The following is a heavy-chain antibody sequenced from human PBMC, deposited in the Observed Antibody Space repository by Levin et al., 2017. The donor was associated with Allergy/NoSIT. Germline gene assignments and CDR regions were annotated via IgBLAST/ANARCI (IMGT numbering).Heavy chain of an antibody. D-gene: IGHD4-17*01. CDR1: GGSFRGYY. CDR3: ARDGTTVTTKDAFDI. CDR2: INHSGST. J-gene: IGHJ3*02. V-gene: IGHV4-34*01. Sequence: SQTLSLPCAVYGGSFRGYYWSWIRQPPGKGLEWIGEINHSGSTNYNPSLKSRVTISVDTSKNQFSLKLSSVTAADTAVYYCARDGTTVTTKDAFDIWGQGTMVTVSS.